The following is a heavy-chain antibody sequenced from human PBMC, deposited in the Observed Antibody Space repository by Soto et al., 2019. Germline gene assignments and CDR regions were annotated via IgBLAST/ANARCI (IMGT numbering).Heavy chain of an antibody. CDR1: GYTFTSYG. D-gene: IGHD6-19*01. CDR3: ARPSSGWWTTTGWYFDL. Sequence: GASVKVSCKASGYTFTSYGISWVRQAPGQGLEWMGWISAYNGNTNYAQKLQGRVTMTTDTSTSTAYMELRSLRSDDTAVYFCARPSSGWWTTTGWYFDLWGRGTLVTVSS. CDR2: ISAYNGNT. J-gene: IGHJ2*01. V-gene: IGHV1-18*01.